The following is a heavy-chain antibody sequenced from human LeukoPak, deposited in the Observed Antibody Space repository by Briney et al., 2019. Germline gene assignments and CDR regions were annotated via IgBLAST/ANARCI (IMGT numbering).Heavy chain of an antibody. CDR1: GDSVASNSAA. V-gene: IGHV6-1*01. J-gene: IGHJ4*02. CDR3: AREVAVAGPQDY. Sequence: SQTLSLTCAISGDSVASNSAAWNWIRQSPSRGLEGLGRTYYRSQWYNDYGKSVKSRITIIPDTSKNQFSLQLKSVTPEDTAVYFCAREVAVAGPQDYWGQGTLVTVSS. D-gene: IGHD6-19*01. CDR2: TYYRSQWYN.